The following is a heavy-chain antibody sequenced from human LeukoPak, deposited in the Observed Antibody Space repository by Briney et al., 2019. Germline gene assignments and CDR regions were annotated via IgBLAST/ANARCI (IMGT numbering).Heavy chain of an antibody. D-gene: IGHD3-22*01. Sequence: GGSLLLSCAASGFTFSNYAMSWVRQAPGKGLEWVSGISGSGDNTYYADSVKGRFTISRDNSKNTLYVQVNSLGTEDTAAYYCAKGSYYDSSGSFYFDYWGQGTLVTVSS. V-gene: IGHV3-23*01. CDR1: GFTFSNYA. CDR3: AKGSYYDSSGSFYFDY. J-gene: IGHJ4*02. CDR2: ISGSGDNT.